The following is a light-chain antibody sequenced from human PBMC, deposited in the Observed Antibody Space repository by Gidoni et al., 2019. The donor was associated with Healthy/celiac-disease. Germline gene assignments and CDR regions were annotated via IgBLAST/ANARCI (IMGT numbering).Light chain of an antibody. CDR3: QQSYSTPFT. J-gene: IGKJ3*01. V-gene: IGKV1-39*01. CDR2: AAS. CDR1: QRISSY. Sequence: SQMTQSPSSLAASVGDRVTITCGASQRISSYLNWYQQKPGKAPKLLIYAASSLQSGVPSRFRGSGSETDFTLTISSLQPEDFATYYCQQSYSTPFTFXHXTKVDIK.